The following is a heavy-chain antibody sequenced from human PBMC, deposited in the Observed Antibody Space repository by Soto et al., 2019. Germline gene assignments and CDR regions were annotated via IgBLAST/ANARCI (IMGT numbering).Heavy chain of an antibody. J-gene: IGHJ4*02. CDR1: GFTFSTYA. Sequence: GGSLRLSCAASGFTFSTYAMSWVRQAPGKGLEWVSAISGSGGSTYYADSVKGRFTISRDNSKNTLYLQMNSLTAEDTAVYYCAPDPINYDYVPAFDYWGQGTLVTVSS. CDR3: APDPINYDYVPAFDY. CDR2: ISGSGGST. V-gene: IGHV3-23*01. D-gene: IGHD3-16*01.